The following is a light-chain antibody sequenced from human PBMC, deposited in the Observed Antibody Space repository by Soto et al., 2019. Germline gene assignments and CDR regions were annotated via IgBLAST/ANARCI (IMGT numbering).Light chain of an antibody. J-gene: IGKJ1*01. CDR3: QQYRT. Sequence: ILSTDSPGTLCRCAWGRATLSCRASQSVSSYLAWYQQKPGQAPRLLIYGASSRATGIPDSFTGSGSGPDFTLTISRLDPEDVAVYYCQQYRTFGQGTKVDIK. V-gene: IGKV3-20*01. CDR1: QSVSSY. CDR2: GAS.